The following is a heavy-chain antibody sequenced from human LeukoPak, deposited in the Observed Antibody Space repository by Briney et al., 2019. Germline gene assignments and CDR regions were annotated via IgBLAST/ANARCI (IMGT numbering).Heavy chain of an antibody. Sequence: SVNVSCKASGGTFSSYAISWVRQAPGQGLEWMGGIIPIFGTANYAQKFQGRVTITADESTSTAYMELSSLRSEDTAVYYCATHALEDGYYYDYWGQGTLVTVSS. V-gene: IGHV1-69*13. CDR2: IIPIFGTA. J-gene: IGHJ4*02. D-gene: IGHD5-24*01. CDR3: ATHALEDGYYYDY. CDR1: GGTFSSYA.